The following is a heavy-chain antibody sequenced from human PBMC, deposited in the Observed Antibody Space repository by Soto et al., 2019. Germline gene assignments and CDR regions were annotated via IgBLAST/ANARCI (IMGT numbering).Heavy chain of an antibody. CDR2: IYPGDSDS. Sequence: GEPLKICCKGAGYSITTYWIGWVRQMPGKGLEWMGIIYPGDSDSRYSPSFQGQVTISVDKSITTAYLQWSSLKASDTAMYYCARIGDYGSGSYPYFDYWGQGTLVTVSS. D-gene: IGHD3-10*01. J-gene: IGHJ4*02. V-gene: IGHV5-51*01. CDR1: GYSITTYW. CDR3: ARIGDYGSGSYPYFDY.